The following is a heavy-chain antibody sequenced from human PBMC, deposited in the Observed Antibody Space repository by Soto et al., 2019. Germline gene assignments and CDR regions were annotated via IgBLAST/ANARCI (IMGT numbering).Heavy chain of an antibody. CDR1: GGSFSGYY. J-gene: IGHJ5*02. Sequence: SETLSLTCAVYGGSFSGYYWSWIRQPPGKGLEWIGEINHSGSTNYNPSLKSRVTISVDTSKNQFSLKLSSVTAADTAVYYCARHPCIAAAGGTVNWFDPWGQGNLVTVSS. D-gene: IGHD6-13*01. CDR3: ARHPCIAAAGGTVNWFDP. V-gene: IGHV4-34*01. CDR2: INHSGST.